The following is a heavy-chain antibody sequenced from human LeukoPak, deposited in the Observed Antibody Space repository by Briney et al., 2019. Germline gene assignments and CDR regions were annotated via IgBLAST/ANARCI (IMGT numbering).Heavy chain of an antibody. V-gene: IGHV3-23*01. Sequence: GGSLRLSCEASGFSFSTYGMHWVRQAPGKGLEWVSVISGSGGTTYYADSVKGRFTISGDNSKNTLYLQMNSLRAEDTAQYYCAKRGYCSSVTCYHYFDYWGQGTLVTVSS. CDR1: GFSFSTYG. D-gene: IGHD2-15*01. CDR3: AKRGYCSSVTCYHYFDY. CDR2: ISGSGGTT. J-gene: IGHJ4*02.